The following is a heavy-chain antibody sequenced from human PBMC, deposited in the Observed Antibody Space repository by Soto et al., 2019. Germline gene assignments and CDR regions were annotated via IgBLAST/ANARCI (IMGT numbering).Heavy chain of an antibody. J-gene: IGHJ6*02. CDR1: NGSVSSGTYS. V-gene: IGHV4-30-2*01. Sequence: LSLTCTVSNGSVSSGTYSWSWVRQPPGKGLEWIGYIYYSGTTYYTPSLKSRLTMSMDRANDHFSLNLTSVTAADTAVYFCARGHYYYGMDVWGQGITVT. CDR2: IYYSGTT. CDR3: ARGHYYYGMDV.